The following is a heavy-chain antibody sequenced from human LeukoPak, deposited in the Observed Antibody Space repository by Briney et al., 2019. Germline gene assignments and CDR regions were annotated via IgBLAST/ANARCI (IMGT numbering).Heavy chain of an antibody. V-gene: IGHV3-30*02. D-gene: IGHD3-22*01. J-gene: IGHJ5*02. CDR2: IGYDGSNK. CDR3: AKGLYYKDRSGYPA. Sequence: GGSLRLSCAASGLTFTNYGMHWVRQAPGKGLEWVAFIGYDGSNKYYADSVKGRFTVSRDKSKNTLYLQMNSLRTEDTAVYYCAKGLYYKDRSGYPAWGQGTLVTISS. CDR1: GLTFTNYG.